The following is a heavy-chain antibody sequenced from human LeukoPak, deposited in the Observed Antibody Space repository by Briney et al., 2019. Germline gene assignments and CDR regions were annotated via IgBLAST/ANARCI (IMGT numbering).Heavy chain of an antibody. CDR1: GGSISSGGYS. V-gene: IGHV4-30-2*05. D-gene: IGHD2-15*01. J-gene: IGHJ2*01. Sequence: SETLSLTCAVSGGSISSGGYSWSWIRQPPGKGLEWIGYIYHSGSTYYNPSLKSRLSISVDTSKNQFSLKLSSVTAADTAVYYCARHVGHCSGGSCYSIWYFDLWGQGTLVTVSS. CDR2: IYHSGST. CDR3: ARHVGHCSGGSCYSIWYFDL.